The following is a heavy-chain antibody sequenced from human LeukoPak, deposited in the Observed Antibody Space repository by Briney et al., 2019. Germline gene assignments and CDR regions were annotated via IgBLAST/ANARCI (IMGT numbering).Heavy chain of an antibody. D-gene: IGHD1-26*01. V-gene: IGHV4-39*01. CDR3: VRHAEGGSYLTRFEP. CDR2: IYYSGST. CDR1: GGSISSSSYY. Sequence: SETQSPICPVYGGSISSSSYYWAWIRQPPGKGLEWIGNIYYSGSTYYNPSLKSRVTISVDTSKNQFSLKLSSVTAADTAIYYCVRHAEGGSYLTRFEPWGQG. J-gene: IGHJ5*02.